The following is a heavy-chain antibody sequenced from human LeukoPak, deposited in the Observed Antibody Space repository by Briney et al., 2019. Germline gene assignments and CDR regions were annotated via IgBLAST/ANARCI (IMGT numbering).Heavy chain of an antibody. CDR3: ARGYSSGWSIYYFDY. J-gene: IGHJ4*02. D-gene: IGHD6-19*01. CDR1: DGSISSYY. CDR2: IYYSGST. V-gene: IGHV4-59*01. Sequence: SETLSLTCTVSDGSISSYYWSWIRQPPGKGLEWIGYIYYSGSTNYNPSLKSRVTISVDTSKNQFSLKLSSVTAADTAVYYCARGYSSGWSIYYFDYWGQGTLVTVSS.